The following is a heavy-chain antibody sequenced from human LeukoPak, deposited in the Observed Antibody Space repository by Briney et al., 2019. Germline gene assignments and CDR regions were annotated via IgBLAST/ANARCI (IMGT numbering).Heavy chain of an antibody. CDR2: NIPIFGTA. V-gene: IGHV1-69*05. J-gene: IGHJ5*02. CDR1: GGTFSSYA. Sequence: ASVNVSCKASGGTFSSYAISWVRQAPGQGLEWMGGNIPIFGTANYAQKFQGRGTITTDESTSTAYMELSSLRSEDTAVYYCARGKYSSGWYPKNPRYNWFDPWGQGTLVTVSS. CDR3: ARGKYSSGWYPKNPRYNWFDP. D-gene: IGHD6-19*01.